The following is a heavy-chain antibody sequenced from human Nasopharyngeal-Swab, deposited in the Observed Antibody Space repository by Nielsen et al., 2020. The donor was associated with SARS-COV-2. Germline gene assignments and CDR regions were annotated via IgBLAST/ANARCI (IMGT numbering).Heavy chain of an antibody. CDR2: INAGNGNT. CDR3: ARAVRYYDFGSGYSPGFESYYYYGMDV. CDR1: GYTFPSYA. D-gene: IGHD3-3*01. V-gene: IGHV1-3*01. Sequence: ASVKVPCKASGYTFPSYAMHWVHQAPGQRLEWMGWINAGNGNTKYSQKFQGTVTITREPSPSTAYMELHSLRSEDTAVYYCARAVRYYDFGSGYSPGFESYYYYGMDVWGQGTTVTVSS. J-gene: IGHJ6*02.